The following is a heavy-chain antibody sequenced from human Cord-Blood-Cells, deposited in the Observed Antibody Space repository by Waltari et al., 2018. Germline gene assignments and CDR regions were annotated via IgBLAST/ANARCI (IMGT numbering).Heavy chain of an antibody. D-gene: IGHD6-6*01. V-gene: IGHV3-53*02. J-gene: IGHJ4*02. Sequence: EVQLVETGGGLIQPGGSLRLSCAASGLTVSSNYMSWGRQAPGKGLVWVSVIYRVGSTYYADSVKGRFTISRDNSNNTLYLQMNSLRAEDTAVYYCARVRSIAARYFDYWGQGTLFTVPS. CDR2: IYRVGST. CDR1: GLTVSSNY. CDR3: ARVRSIAARYFDY.